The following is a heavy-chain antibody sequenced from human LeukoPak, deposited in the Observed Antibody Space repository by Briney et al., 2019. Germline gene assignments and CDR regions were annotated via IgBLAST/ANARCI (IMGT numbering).Heavy chain of an antibody. CDR2: ISSSSSYI. Sequence: GGSLRLSCAASGFTFSSYSMNWVRQAPGKGLEWVSSISSSSSYIYYADSVKGRFTISRDNAKNSLYLQMNSLRAEDAAVYYCAREGYSGYDPYYFDYWGQGTLVTVSS. J-gene: IGHJ4*02. D-gene: IGHD5-12*01. CDR1: GFTFSSYS. CDR3: AREGYSGYDPYYFDY. V-gene: IGHV3-21*01.